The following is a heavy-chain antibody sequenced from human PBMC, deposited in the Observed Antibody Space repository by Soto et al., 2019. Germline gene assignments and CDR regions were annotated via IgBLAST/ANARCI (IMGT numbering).Heavy chain of an antibody. CDR1: GFTFSTYD. V-gene: IGHV3-13*01. J-gene: IGHJ4*02. Sequence: GGSLRLSCAASGFTFSTYDMHWVRQATGKGLEWVSTIGTTGDTHYPVSVKGRFTISREKAKNSLYLQMNSLRAGDTAVYYCARGLYPFDYWGQGTLVTVSS. CDR3: ARGLYPFDY. CDR2: IGTTGDT.